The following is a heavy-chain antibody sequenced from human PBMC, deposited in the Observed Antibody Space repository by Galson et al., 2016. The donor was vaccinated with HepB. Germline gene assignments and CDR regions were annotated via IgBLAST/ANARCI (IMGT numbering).Heavy chain of an antibody. CDR2: IWFDGSNK. CDR3: GKGANDSLTYYKRIDD. CDR1: GFTFSGYG. Sequence: SLRLSCAASGFTFSGYGMHWVRQAPGKGLEWVSVIWFDGSNKYYAGSVKGRFTISRDNSKNTLYLQMNRLRVEDTAVYYCGKGANDSLTYYKRIDDWGHGTQVIVSS. J-gene: IGHJ4*01. D-gene: IGHD1-26*01. V-gene: IGHV3-33*06.